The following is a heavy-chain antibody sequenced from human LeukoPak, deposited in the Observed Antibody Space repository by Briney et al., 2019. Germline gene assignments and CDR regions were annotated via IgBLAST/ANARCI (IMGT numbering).Heavy chain of an antibody. CDR3: ARGRESEVPAAMTAINWFDP. J-gene: IGHJ5*02. D-gene: IGHD2-2*01. CDR1: GYTFTSYG. V-gene: IGHV1-18*01. Sequence: ASVKVSCKASGYTFTSYGISWVRQAPGQGLEWMGWISAYNGNTNYAQKLQGRVTMTTDTSTSTAYMELRSLRSDDTAVYYCARGRESEVPAAMTAINWFDPWGQGTLVTVSS. CDR2: ISAYNGNT.